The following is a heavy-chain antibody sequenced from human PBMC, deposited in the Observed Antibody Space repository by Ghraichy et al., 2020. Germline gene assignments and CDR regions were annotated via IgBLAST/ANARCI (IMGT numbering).Heavy chain of an antibody. Sequence: GESLNISCAASGFTVSSNYMSWVRQAPGKGLEWVSVIYSGGSTYYADSVKGRFTISRDNSKNTLYLQMNSLRAEDTAVYYCARGYCSGGSCYPPGYWGQGTLVTVSS. CDR1: GFTVSSNY. CDR3: ARGYCSGGSCYPPGY. CDR2: IYSGGST. V-gene: IGHV3-53*01. J-gene: IGHJ4*02. D-gene: IGHD2-15*01.